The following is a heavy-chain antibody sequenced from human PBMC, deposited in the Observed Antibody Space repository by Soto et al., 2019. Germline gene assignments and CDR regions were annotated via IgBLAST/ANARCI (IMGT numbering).Heavy chain of an antibody. D-gene: IGHD2-2*01. V-gene: IGHV1-46*01. CDR3: AALFRYCSSTSCRYGMDV. J-gene: IGHJ6*02. CDR2: VNPSGGST. CDR1: GYTFTSYY. Sequence: GASVKVSCKASGYTFTSYYMHWVRQAPGQGLEWMGTVNPSGGSTSYAQKFQGRVTMTRDTSTSTVYMELSSLRSEDTAVYYCAALFRYCSSTSCRYGMDVWGQGTTVTVSS.